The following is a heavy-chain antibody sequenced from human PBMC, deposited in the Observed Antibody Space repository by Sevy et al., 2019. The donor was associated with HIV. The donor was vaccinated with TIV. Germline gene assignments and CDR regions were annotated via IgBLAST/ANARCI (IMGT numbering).Heavy chain of an antibody. D-gene: IGHD6-13*01. CDR3: VRAIAADGSF. CDR2: IKQDGSVK. Sequence: GGSLRLSCVASGFTLNSYWMSWVRQAPGKGLEWVANIKQDGSVKYYVNSVKGRFTISRDNTRNLLYLQMNSLRVEDTALYYCVRAIAADGSFWGQGTLVTVSS. CDR1: GFTLNSYW. V-gene: IGHV3-7*01. J-gene: IGHJ4*02.